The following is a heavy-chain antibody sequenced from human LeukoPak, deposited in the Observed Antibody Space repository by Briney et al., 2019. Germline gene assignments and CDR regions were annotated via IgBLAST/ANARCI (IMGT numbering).Heavy chain of an antibody. Sequence: SETLSLTCTVSGGPISSYYWSWIRQPAGKGLEWIGRIYTSGSTNYNPSLKSRVTMSVDTSKNQFSLKLSSVTAADTAVYYCARDLWFGELWHWFDPWGQGTLVTVSS. CDR2: IYTSGST. J-gene: IGHJ5*02. CDR3: ARDLWFGELWHWFDP. D-gene: IGHD3-10*01. CDR1: GGPISSYY. V-gene: IGHV4-4*07.